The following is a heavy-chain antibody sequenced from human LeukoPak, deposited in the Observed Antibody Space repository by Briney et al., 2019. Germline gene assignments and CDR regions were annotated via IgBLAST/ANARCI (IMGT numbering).Heavy chain of an antibody. V-gene: IGHV1-69*05. CDR2: IIPIFGTA. Sequence: SVKVSCKAFGGTLSSYAISWVRQAPGQGLEWMGRIIPIFGTANYAQRFQGRVTITTDESTSTAYMELNSLRSEDTAVYYCLFGSGSYWFDPWGQGTLVTVSS. CDR1: GGTLSSYA. J-gene: IGHJ5*02. D-gene: IGHD3-10*01. CDR3: LFGSGSYWFDP.